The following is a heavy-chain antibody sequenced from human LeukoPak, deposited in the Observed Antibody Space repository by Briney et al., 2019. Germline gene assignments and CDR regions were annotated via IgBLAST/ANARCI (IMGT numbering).Heavy chain of an antibody. D-gene: IGHD6-25*01. V-gene: IGHV3-53*01. CDR3: ARGYSSGWPDF. Sequence: PGGSLTLSCAACGFTVSTSYMNWVRQAPGKGLEWVSVIYGGGSTYYADSVRGRFTISRDNSKNTLYLQMNSLRAEDTSVYFCARGYSSGWPDFWGQGTLVTVSS. J-gene: IGHJ4*02. CDR2: IYGGGST. CDR1: GFTVSTSY.